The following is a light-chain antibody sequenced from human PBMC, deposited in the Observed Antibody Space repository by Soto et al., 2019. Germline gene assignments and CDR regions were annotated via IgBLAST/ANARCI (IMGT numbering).Light chain of an antibody. CDR2: GAS. V-gene: IGKV3D-20*02. CDR1: QSISSNY. CDR3: QQRSNWPIT. J-gene: IGKJ5*01. Sequence: IVLTQSPGTLSLSPGERATLSCRASQSISSNYLAWYQQKPGQAPRPLIYGASSRATGIPARFSGSGSGTDFTLTISSLEPEDFAVYYCQQRSNWPITFGQGTRLEIK.